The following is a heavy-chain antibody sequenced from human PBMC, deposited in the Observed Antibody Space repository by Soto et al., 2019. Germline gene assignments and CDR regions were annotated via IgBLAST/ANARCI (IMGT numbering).Heavy chain of an antibody. V-gene: IGHV3-9*01. CDR2: ISWNVGSI. CDR3: AKGVAGWYYFDY. Sequence: EVQLVESGGGLVQPGRSLRLSCAASGFTFDDYAMHWVRQAPGKGLEWVSGISWNVGSIAYADSVKGRLTISRHSAKNSLYLQMNSLRAEDTALYYCAKGVAGWYYFDYWGQGTLVTVSS. CDR1: GFTFDDYA. D-gene: IGHD3-3*01. J-gene: IGHJ4*02.